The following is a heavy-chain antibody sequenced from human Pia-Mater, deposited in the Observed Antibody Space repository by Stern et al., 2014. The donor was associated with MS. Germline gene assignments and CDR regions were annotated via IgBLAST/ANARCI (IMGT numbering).Heavy chain of an antibody. CDR3: VYGGFHSPFAY. CDR1: GGSFSSRNW. CDR2: ISHSGST. Sequence: VQLVESGPGLVKPSGTLSLTCTVSGGSFSSRNWWSWVRQTPGKGLEWIGEISHSGSTSYTPSLKSRVTMSIDKSKRQFSLNLISVIAADTAVYYCVYGGFHSPFAYWGQGKLVTVSS. V-gene: IGHV4-4*02. D-gene: IGHD4-23*01. J-gene: IGHJ4*02.